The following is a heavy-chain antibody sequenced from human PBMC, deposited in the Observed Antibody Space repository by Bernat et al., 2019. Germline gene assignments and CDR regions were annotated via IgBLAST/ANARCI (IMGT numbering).Heavy chain of an antibody. Sequence: VQLVQSGAEVKKPGASVKVSCKASGYTFTSHGITWVRQAPGQGLEWMGWISAYNGDTKYAQKVQGRVTMTTDTSTSTAYMELRSLRSDDTAVYYCARVPSKTSGWFAYFDYWGQGTLLTVSS. V-gene: IGHV1-18*01. CDR2: ISAYNGDT. CDR1: GYTFTSHG. D-gene: IGHD6-19*01. J-gene: IGHJ4*02. CDR3: ARVPSKTSGWFAYFDY.